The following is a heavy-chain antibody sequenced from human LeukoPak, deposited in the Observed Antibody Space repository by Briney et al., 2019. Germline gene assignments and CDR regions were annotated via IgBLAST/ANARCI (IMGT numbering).Heavy chain of an antibody. D-gene: IGHD3-16*01. V-gene: IGHV4-4*02. CDR3: ARVVDPGGYYYFYYMDV. J-gene: IGHJ6*03. CDR1: GGSISSSNW. Sequence: PSETLSLTCAVSGGSISSSNWWSWVRQPPGKGLQWIGEIYHSGSTNYNPSLKSRVTISVDKSKNQFFLKLSSVTAADTAVYYCARVVDPGGYYYFYYMDVWGKGTTVTVSS. CDR2: IYHSGST.